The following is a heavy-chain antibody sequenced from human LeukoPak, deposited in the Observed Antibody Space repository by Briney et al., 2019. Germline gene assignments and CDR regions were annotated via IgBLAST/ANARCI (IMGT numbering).Heavy chain of an antibody. CDR3: VRSIAAAGKGRPAYYFDY. CDR2: IYSGGST. D-gene: IGHD6-13*01. CDR1: GFTVSSNY. J-gene: IGHJ4*02. V-gene: IGHV3-53*01. Sequence: PGGSLRLSCAASGFTVSSNYMSWVRQAPGKGLEWVSVIYSGGSTYYADSVKGRFTISRDNSKNTLYLQMNSLRAEDTAVYYCVRSIAAAGKGRPAYYFDYWGQGTLVTVSS.